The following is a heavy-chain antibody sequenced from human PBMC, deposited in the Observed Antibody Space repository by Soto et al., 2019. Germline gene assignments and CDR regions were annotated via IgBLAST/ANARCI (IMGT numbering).Heavy chain of an antibody. Sequence: QDQLVQSGAEVKKPGASVKVSCKASGYTFTSYGISWVRQAPGQGLEWMGWISAYNGNTNYAQKLQGRVTMTTDTSTSTAYMELRSLRSDDTAVYYCARVRQWLVGGGYYYYGMDVWGQGTTVTVSS. J-gene: IGHJ6*02. D-gene: IGHD6-19*01. V-gene: IGHV1-18*01. CDR3: ARVRQWLVGGGYYYYGMDV. CDR2: ISAYNGNT. CDR1: GYTFTSYG.